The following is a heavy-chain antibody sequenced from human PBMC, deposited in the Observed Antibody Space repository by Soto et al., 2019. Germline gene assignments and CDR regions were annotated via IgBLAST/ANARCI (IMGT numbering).Heavy chain of an antibody. V-gene: IGHV1-69*13. D-gene: IGHD1-7*01. CDR3: ARKELELRTGEYYYYGMDV. Sequence: GASVKVSCKASGGSFSSFAISWVRQAPGQGLEWMGGIIPFFGTANYAQKFQGRVTITADESTGTAYMELSSLRSEDTAVYYCARKELELRTGEYYYYGMDVWGQGTTVTVSS. J-gene: IGHJ6*02. CDR2: IIPFFGTA. CDR1: GGSFSSFA.